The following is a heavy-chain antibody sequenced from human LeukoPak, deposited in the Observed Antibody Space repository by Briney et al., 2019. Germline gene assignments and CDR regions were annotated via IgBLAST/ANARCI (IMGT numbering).Heavy chain of an antibody. CDR3: AKGGASSPYTYIDV. D-gene: IGHD6-6*01. CDR1: GFTFSNHA. CDR2: IGDSGGST. Sequence: GGSLRLSCAASGFTFSNHAMSWVRQAPGEGLEWVSVIGDSGGSTYYADSVKGRFTISRDNSKNTLYLQMNSLRADDTAVYHCAKGGASSPYTYIDVWGKGTTVIVSS. V-gene: IGHV3-23*01. J-gene: IGHJ6*04.